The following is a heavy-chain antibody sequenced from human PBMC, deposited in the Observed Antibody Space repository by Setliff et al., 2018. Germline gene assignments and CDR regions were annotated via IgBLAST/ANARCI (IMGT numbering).Heavy chain of an antibody. V-gene: IGHV4-38-2*01. Sequence: PSETLSLTCAVSGYSISSGYYWGWIRQAPGKGLEWIASIYRSGSTYYNPSLKSRVTISVDTSKNQFSLKLSSVTAADTAVYYCARRGRGSSWFDTLFDYWGQGTLVTVS. CDR3: ARRGRGSSWFDTLFDY. CDR2: IYRSGST. D-gene: IGHD6-13*01. CDR1: GYSISSGYY. J-gene: IGHJ4*02.